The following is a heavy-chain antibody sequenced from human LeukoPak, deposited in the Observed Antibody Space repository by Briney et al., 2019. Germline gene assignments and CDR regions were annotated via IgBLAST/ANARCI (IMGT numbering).Heavy chain of an antibody. CDR3: ARGLDNYGSGSSD. CDR2: ISSSGTI. CDR1: GFTFSSYE. Sequence: GGSLRLSCAASGFTFSSYEMNWVRQAPGKGLEWVSYISSSGTIYYADSVKGRFTISRDNAKNSLYLQMNSLRAEDTAVYYCARGLDNYGSGSSDWGQGTLVTVSS. V-gene: IGHV3-48*03. D-gene: IGHD3-10*01. J-gene: IGHJ4*02.